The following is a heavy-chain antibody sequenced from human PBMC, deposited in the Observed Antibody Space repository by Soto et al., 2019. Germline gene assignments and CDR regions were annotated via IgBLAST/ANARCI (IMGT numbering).Heavy chain of an antibody. V-gene: IGHV3-7*03. CDR2: MNQDGSQI. CDR3: ARHRGQNTPDY. CDR1: GFTFSNYW. J-gene: IGHJ4*02. Sequence: EVQVVESGGGMVQPGGTMRLSCADSGFTFSNYWMTWVRQAPGKGLEWVAYMNQDGSQIYYVDSLRGRFIISRDNAKNSLYLQNNSLRVGDTAVYYCARHRGQNTPDYWGPGALVTGSS. D-gene: IGHD2-2*02.